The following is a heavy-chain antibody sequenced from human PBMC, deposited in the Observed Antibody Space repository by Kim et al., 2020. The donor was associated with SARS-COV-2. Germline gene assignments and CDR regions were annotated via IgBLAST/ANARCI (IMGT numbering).Heavy chain of an antibody. D-gene: IGHD3-16*01. CDR2: ISSSSSTI. J-gene: IGHJ3*02. CDR3: ASRVGGEMADAFDI. V-gene: IGHV3-48*02. Sequence: GGSLRLSCAASGFTFSSYSMNWVRQAPGKGLEWVSYISSSSSTIYYADSVKGRFTISRDNAKNSLYLQMNSLRDEDTAVYYCASRVGGEMADAFDIWGQGTIVTVSS. CDR1: GFTFSSYS.